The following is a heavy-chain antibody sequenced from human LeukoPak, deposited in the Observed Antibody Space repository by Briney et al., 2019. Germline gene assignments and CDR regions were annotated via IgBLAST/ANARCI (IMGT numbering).Heavy chain of an antibody. CDR2: ISWNSGSI. D-gene: IGHD1-26*01. V-gene: IGHV3-9*01. CDR3: AKVSDSGSYSFDY. J-gene: IGHJ4*02. Sequence: GGSLRLSCAASGFTFDDYAMHWVRQAPGKGLEWVSGISWNSGSIGYADSVKGRFTISRDNSKNTLYLQMNSLRAEDTAVYYCAKVSDSGSYSFDYWGQGTLVTVSS. CDR1: GFTFDDYA.